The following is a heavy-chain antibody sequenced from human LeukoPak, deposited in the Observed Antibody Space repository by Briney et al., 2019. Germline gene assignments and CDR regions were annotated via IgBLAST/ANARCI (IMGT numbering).Heavy chain of an antibody. CDR1: DGSISSALYY. Sequence: SETLSLTCTVSDGSISSALYYWSWIRQPAGKGLEWIGRIYTSGSTNYNPSLQRRVPMSVHTSKNQFSLTLSSVTAADTAVYYCAGGSTSAYYYYMDVWGKGTMVTVSS. V-gene: IGHV4-61*02. J-gene: IGHJ6*03. CDR3: AGGSTSAYYYYMDV. D-gene: IGHD2-2*01. CDR2: IYTSGST.